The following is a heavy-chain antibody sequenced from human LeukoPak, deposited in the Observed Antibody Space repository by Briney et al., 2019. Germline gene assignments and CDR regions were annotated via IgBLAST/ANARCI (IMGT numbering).Heavy chain of an antibody. CDR3: ARGYGSGSYYTNY. V-gene: IGHV1-2*02. J-gene: IGHJ4*02. CDR2: INPNSGGT. Sequence: ASVKVSCKASGGTFSSYAISWVRQAPGQGLEWMGGINPNSGGTNYAQKFQGRVTMTRDTSISTAYMELSRLRSEDTAVYYCARGYGSGSYYTNYWGQGTLVTVSS. D-gene: IGHD3-10*01. CDR1: GGTFSSYA.